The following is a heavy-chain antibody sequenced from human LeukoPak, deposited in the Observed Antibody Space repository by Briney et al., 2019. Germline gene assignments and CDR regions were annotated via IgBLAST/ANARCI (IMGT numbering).Heavy chain of an antibody. CDR3: ARDQGSSSWSPGWAFDL. J-gene: IGHJ3*01. D-gene: IGHD6-13*01. Sequence: GASVKVSCKASGYTFTSYYMQWVRQAPGQGGEGVGMINPSGGSTSYAQKFQARVTMTRDMSTSTVYMELSSLRSEDTAVYYCARDQGSSSWSPGWAFDLWGQGTMVTVSS. V-gene: IGHV1-46*01. CDR2: INPSGGST. CDR1: GYTFTSYY.